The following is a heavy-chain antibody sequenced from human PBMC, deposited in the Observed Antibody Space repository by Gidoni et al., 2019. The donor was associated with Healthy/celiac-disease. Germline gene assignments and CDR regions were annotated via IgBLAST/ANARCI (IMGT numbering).Heavy chain of an antibody. J-gene: IGHJ3*02. CDR3: AREGVEGRFWAVAAFDI. CDR2: TYYRSQWYN. CDR1: GDSVSSNSAA. D-gene: IGHD3-10*01. V-gene: IGHV6-1*01. Sequence: VQLQQTGTGRGKPSQTPSLTCAMSGDSVSSNSAAWNWIRQSPSRGLEWLGRTYYRSQWYNDYALSVKSRLTINPDTSNNQFSLQLNSVPPEDTAVYYCAREGVEGRFWAVAAFDIWGQGTMVTVSS.